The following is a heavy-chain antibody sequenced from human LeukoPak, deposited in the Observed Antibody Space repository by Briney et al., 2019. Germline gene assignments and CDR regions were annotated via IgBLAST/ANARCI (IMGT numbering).Heavy chain of an antibody. J-gene: IGHJ5*02. Sequence: ASVKVSCKASGYTFTGYYMHWVRQAPGQGLEWMGWINPNSGGTNYAQKFQGWVTMTRDTSISTAYMELSRLRSDDTAVYYCARDLQRVGHGSPNWFDPWGQGTLVTVSS. CDR1: GYTFTGYY. V-gene: IGHV1-2*04. CDR3: ARDLQRVGHGSPNWFDP. CDR2: INPNSGGT. D-gene: IGHD2-15*01.